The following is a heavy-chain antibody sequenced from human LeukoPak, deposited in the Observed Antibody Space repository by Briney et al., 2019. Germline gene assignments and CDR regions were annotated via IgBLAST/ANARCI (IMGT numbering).Heavy chain of an antibody. Sequence: PGGSLRLSCAASGFTFSSYAMHWVRQAPGKGLEWVAVISYDGSNKYYADSVKGRFTISRDNSKNTLYLQMNSLRAEDTAVYYCARRQLWLQGMDVWGKGTTVTVSS. D-gene: IGHD5-18*01. CDR3: ARRQLWLQGMDV. V-gene: IGHV3-30-3*01. CDR2: ISYDGSNK. CDR1: GFTFSSYA. J-gene: IGHJ6*03.